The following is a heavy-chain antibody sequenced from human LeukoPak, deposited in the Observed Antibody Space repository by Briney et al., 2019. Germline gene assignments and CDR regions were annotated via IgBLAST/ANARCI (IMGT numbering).Heavy chain of an antibody. CDR2: INHSGST. CDR1: GGSISSSGYY. V-gene: IGHV4-39*07. J-gene: IGHJ4*02. D-gene: IGHD3-22*01. Sequence: SETLSLTCTASGGSISSSGYYWGWIRQPPGKGLEWIGEINHSGSTYYNPSLRSRVTISVDTSKNQFFLKLTSVTAADTVVYYCATLGEYFDSSGYYYNWGQGTLVTVSS. CDR3: ATLGEYFDSSGYYYN.